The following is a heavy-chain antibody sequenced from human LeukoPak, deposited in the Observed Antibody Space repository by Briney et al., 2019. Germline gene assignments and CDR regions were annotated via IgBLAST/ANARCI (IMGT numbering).Heavy chain of an antibody. CDR2: IKRKGDDGTT. Sequence: GGSLRLSCAASGFTFSNAWMSWVRQAPGKGPEWVGRIKRKGDDGTTDYAAPVKGRFTILRDDSKRTVYLQMNSLKAEDTAVYYCATDLLDSWGQGTLVTVSS. J-gene: IGHJ5*01. V-gene: IGHV3-15*01. CDR1: GFTFSNAW. CDR3: ATDLLDS.